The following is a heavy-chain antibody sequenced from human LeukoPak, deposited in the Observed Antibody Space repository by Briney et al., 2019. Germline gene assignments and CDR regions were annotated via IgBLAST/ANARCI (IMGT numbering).Heavy chain of an antibody. V-gene: IGHV1-69*04. J-gene: IGHJ5*02. D-gene: IGHD6-19*01. Sequence: SVKVSCKASGGTFSSYAISWVRQAPGQGLEWMGRIIPILGIANYAQKFQGRVTITADKSTSTAYMEPSSLRSEDTAVYYCARVAGTRGWFDPWGQGTLVTVSS. CDR1: GGTFSSYA. CDR2: IIPILGIA. CDR3: ARVAGTRGWFDP.